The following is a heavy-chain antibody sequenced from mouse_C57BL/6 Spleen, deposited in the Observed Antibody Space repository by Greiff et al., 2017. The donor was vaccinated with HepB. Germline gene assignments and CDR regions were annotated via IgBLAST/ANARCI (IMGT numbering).Heavy chain of an antibody. CDR3: ARDEEVYYDYDGAWFAY. V-gene: IGHV3-6*01. CDR2: ISYDGSN. D-gene: IGHD2-4*01. J-gene: IGHJ3*01. Sequence: EVQVVESGPGLVKPSQSLSLTCSVTGYSITSGYYWNWIRQFPGNKLEWMGYISYDGSNNYNPSLKNRISITRDTSKNQFFLKLNSVTTEDTATYYCARDEEVYYDYDGAWFAYWGQGTLVTVSA. CDR1: GYSITSGYY.